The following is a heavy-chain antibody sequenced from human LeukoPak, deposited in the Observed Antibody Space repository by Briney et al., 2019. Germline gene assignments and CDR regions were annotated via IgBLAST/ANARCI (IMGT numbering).Heavy chain of an antibody. J-gene: IGHJ6*02. CDR3: ARGRGSGGVRYYYGMDV. CDR1: GFTFTTYS. D-gene: IGHD2-15*01. CDR2: INHSGST. V-gene: IGHV4-34*01. Sequence: GSLRLSCAASGFTFTTYSMNWIRQPPGKGLEWIGEINHSGSTNYNPSLKSRVTISVDTSKNQFSLKLSSVTAADTAVYYCARGRGSGGVRYYYGMDVWGQGTTVTVSS.